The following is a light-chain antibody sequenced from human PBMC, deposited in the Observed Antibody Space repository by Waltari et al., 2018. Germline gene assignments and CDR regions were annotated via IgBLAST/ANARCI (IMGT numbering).Light chain of an antibody. CDR2: DAS. CDR3: QQYGNLPPSVT. J-gene: IGKJ5*01. CDR1: QGINKY. V-gene: IGKV1-33*01. Sequence: DIQMTQSPSSLSASVGARVTITCQASQGINKYLNWYQQKPGKPPKLLNYDASNLETGVPSRFSGSGSGRHVTLTISSLQPEDIATYYCQQYGNLPPSVTFGQGTRLEIK.